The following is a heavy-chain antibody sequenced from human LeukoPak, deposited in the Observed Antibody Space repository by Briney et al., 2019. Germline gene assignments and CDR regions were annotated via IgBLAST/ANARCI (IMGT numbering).Heavy chain of an antibody. CDR2: IYSGGST. D-gene: IGHD3-10*01. CDR3: AYGINRNY. Sequence: PGGSLRLSCAASGFTVSSNYMSWVRQALGKGLEWVSDIYSGGSTYYADSVKGRFTISRDNSKNTLYLQMNGLRAEDTAVYYCAYGINRNYWGQGTLVTVSS. CDR1: GFTVSSNY. V-gene: IGHV3-53*01. J-gene: IGHJ4*02.